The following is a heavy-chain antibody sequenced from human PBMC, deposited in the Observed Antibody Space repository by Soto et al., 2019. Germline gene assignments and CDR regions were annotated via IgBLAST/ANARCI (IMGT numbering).Heavy chain of an antibody. CDR3: AGEDYYGSGPWY. V-gene: IGHV1-18*01. CDR2: ISAYNGNT. CDR1: GGTLSSYG. D-gene: IGHD3-10*01. Sequence: ASVKVSCKASGGTLSSYGISWVRQAPGQRAEWMGGISAYNGNTNYAQKLQGRVTMTTDTSTSKANIELRSLRSDDTGVYYRAGEDYYGSGPWYWGQGTLVTLS. J-gene: IGHJ4*02.